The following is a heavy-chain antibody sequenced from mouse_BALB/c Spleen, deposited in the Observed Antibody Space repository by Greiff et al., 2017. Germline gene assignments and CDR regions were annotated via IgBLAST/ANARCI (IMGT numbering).Heavy chain of an antibody. J-gene: IGHJ2*01. Sequence: VQLKQSGPGLVKPSQSLSLTCSVTGYSITSGYYWNWIRQFPGNKLEWMGYISYDGSNNYNPSLKNRISITRDTSKNQFFLKLNSVTTEDTATYYCASPNFDYWGQGTTLTVSS. CDR3: ASPNFDY. V-gene: IGHV3-6*02. CDR1: GYSITSGYY. CDR2: ISYDGSN.